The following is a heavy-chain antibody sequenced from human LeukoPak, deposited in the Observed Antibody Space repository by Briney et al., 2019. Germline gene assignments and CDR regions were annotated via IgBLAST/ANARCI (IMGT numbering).Heavy chain of an antibody. Sequence: GGSLRLSCAVSGFTFSNYWMSWVRQAPGKGLEWVANINQDGSDKHYVDSVKGRLTISRDNAKNSLYLQMNSLGAEDTAVYYCARDDSSGRYFFDYWGQGTLVTVSS. CDR1: GFTFSNYW. CDR3: ARDDSSGRYFFDY. J-gene: IGHJ4*02. CDR2: INQDGSDK. D-gene: IGHD3-22*01. V-gene: IGHV3-7*01.